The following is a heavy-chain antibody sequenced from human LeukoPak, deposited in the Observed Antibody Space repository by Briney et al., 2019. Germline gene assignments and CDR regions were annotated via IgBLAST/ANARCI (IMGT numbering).Heavy chain of an antibody. CDR2: IYTSGST. Sequence: SETLSLTCTVSGGSISSGSYYWSWIRQPAGKGLEWIGRIYTSGSTNYNPSLKSRVTISVDTSKNQFSLKLSSVTAADTAVYYCARDGYNPEGVCWGQGTLVTVSS. CDR1: GGSISSGSYY. V-gene: IGHV4-61*02. D-gene: IGHD5-24*01. CDR3: ARDGYNPEGVC. J-gene: IGHJ4*02.